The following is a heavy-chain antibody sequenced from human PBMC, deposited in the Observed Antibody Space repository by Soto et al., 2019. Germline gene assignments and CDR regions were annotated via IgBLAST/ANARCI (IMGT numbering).Heavy chain of an antibody. J-gene: IGHJ6*02. CDR1: GYAKTGLF. V-gene: IGHV1-24*01. Sequence: WKISGYAKTGLFRRWLRQANKKGLEWMGGFDPEDGETIYAQKLQGRVTMTEDTSTDTAYMELSSLRSEDTAVYYCATLWPVVPAAESIHYYYGMDVWGQGTTGTVSS. D-gene: IGHD2-2*01. CDR2: FDPEDGET. CDR3: ATLWPVVPAAESIHYYYGMDV.